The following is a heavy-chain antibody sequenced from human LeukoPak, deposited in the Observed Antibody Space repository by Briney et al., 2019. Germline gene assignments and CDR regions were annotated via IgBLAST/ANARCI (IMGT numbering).Heavy chain of an antibody. V-gene: IGHV3-7*01. CDR3: ARERAYSSSWEYFDF. D-gene: IGHD6-13*01. Sequence: GGSLRLSCAASGFTFSSYWMSWVRQAPGKGLEWVADIKQDGSEKYYVDSVKGRFTISRDNAKNSLYLQMNSLRAEDAAVYYCARERAYSSSWEYFDFWGQGTLVTVSS. J-gene: IGHJ4*02. CDR2: IKQDGSEK. CDR1: GFTFSSYW.